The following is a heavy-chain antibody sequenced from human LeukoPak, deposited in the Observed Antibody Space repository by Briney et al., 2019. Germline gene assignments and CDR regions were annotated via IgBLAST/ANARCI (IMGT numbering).Heavy chain of an antibody. J-gene: IGHJ6*04. Sequence: GRSLRLSCAASGFTFSTYAMHWVRQAPGKGLEWVTIISDDGSNKYYADSVRGRFTISRDNSKNTLYLQMNSLRAEDTAVYYCARVRTTGTTDYYYGMDVWGKGTTVTVSS. V-gene: IGHV3-30-3*01. CDR1: GFTFSTYA. CDR2: ISDDGSNK. CDR3: ARVRTTGTTDYYYGMDV. D-gene: IGHD1-1*01.